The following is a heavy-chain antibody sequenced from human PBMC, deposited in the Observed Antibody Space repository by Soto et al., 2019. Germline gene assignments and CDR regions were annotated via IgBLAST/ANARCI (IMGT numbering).Heavy chain of an antibody. CDR1: GGSIINYY. CDR3: AGRGFHDN. Sequence: PSETLSLTCTVSGGSIINYYWSWIRQAPGKGLEWIGYISNSGSTTYNPSLKSRVTISEDTAKNQLYLKLSSVTAADTAVYYCAGRGFHDNWGQGTLVTVSS. CDR2: ISNSGST. J-gene: IGHJ4*02. V-gene: IGHV4-59*08.